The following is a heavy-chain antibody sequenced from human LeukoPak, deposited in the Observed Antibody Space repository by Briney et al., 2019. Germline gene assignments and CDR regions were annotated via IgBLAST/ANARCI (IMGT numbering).Heavy chain of an antibody. Sequence: KPSETLSLTCTVSGDSISSSSYYCEWIRQPPGKVLEWIGSTFYSGSTYYNPSLKSRVTISVDMSKNQFSLKLSSVTAADTAVYYCARQDLSVWFGELLQQPPDYWGQGTLVTVSS. V-gene: IGHV4-39*01. CDR3: ARQDLSVWFGELLQQPPDY. CDR1: GDSISSSSYY. D-gene: IGHD3-10*01. J-gene: IGHJ4*02. CDR2: TFYSGST.